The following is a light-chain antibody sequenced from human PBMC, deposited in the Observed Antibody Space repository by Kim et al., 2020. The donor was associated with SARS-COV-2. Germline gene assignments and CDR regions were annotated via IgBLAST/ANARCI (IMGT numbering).Light chain of an antibody. J-gene: IGKJ2*01. CDR1: QSISTW. Sequence: DIQMTQSPSNVSASVGDRVTITCRASQSISTWLAWYQQKPGKAPKLLIYDASNLNSGVPSRFSGSGSGTEFTLTINNLQPDDFAAYYCQQYDGYLYTFGQGTKLEI. CDR2: DAS. CDR3: QQYDGYLYT. V-gene: IGKV1-5*01.